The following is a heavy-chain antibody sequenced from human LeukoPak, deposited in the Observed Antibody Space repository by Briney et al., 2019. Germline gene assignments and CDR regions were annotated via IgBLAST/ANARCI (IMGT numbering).Heavy chain of an antibody. CDR1: GFTFDDYG. CDR3: ASPGGYSYGYRVDY. CDR2: INWNGGST. D-gene: IGHD5-18*01. V-gene: IGHV3-20*04. Sequence: PGGSLRLSCAASGFTFDDYGMSWVRQAPGKGLEWVSGINWNGGSTGYADSVKGRFTISRDNAKNSLYLQMNSLRAEDTAVYYCASPGGYSYGYRVDYWGQGTLVTVSS. J-gene: IGHJ4*02.